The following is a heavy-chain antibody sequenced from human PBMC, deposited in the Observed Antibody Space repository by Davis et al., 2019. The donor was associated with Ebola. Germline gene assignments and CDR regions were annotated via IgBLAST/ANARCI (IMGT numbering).Heavy chain of an antibody. V-gene: IGHV1-69*04. D-gene: IGHD1-26*01. CDR2: IIPILGIA. Sequence: SVKVSCKASGGTFSSYAISWVRQAPGQGLEWMGRIIPILGIANYAQKFQGRVTITADKSTSTAYMELSSLRSEATAVYYCARVWGPIVVYGMDVWGQGTTVTVSS. J-gene: IGHJ6*02. CDR1: GGTFSSYA. CDR3: ARVWGPIVVYGMDV.